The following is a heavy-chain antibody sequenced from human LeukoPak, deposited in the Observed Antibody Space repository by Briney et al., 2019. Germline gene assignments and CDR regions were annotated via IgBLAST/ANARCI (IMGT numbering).Heavy chain of an antibody. Sequence: XHXGXXXPGKGVEWVSGISWNSGSIGYADSVKGRFTISRDNAKTSLYLQMNSLRAEDTALYYCAKDGEATIFGAYYYYYGMDVWGQGTTVTVSS. V-gene: IGHV3-9*01. J-gene: IGHJ6*02. CDR2: ISWNSGSI. CDR3: AKDGEATIFGAYYYYYGMDV. D-gene: IGHD3-3*01.